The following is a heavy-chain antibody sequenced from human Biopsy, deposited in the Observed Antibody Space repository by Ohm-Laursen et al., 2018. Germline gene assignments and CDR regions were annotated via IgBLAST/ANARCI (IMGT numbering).Heavy chain of an antibody. Sequence: SLRLSCAASGFTFRTYGMHWVRLAPGKGLEWVAVISYDQITKHYADSVRGRSTISRDSSKNTLHLQMNSLRAEDTAVYYCAKDQGYYYDRSVYYYFDYWGQGTLVTVSS. D-gene: IGHD3-22*01. CDR3: AKDQGYYYDRSVYYYFDY. J-gene: IGHJ4*02. CDR1: GFTFRTYG. V-gene: IGHV3-30*12. CDR2: ISYDQITK.